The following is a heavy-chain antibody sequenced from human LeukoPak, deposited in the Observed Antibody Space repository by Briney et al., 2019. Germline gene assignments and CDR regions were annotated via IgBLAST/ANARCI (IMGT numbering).Heavy chain of an antibody. D-gene: IGHD2-2*01. CDR3: AKDRYCSSTSCYHFDY. V-gene: IGHV3-30*02. Sequence: GGSLRLSCAASGFTFSSYGMHWVRQAPGKGLEWVAFIRYDGSNKYYADSVKGRFTISRDNSKNTLYLQMNSLRAEDTAVYYCAKDRYCSSTSCYHFDYWGQGTLVTVSS. J-gene: IGHJ4*02. CDR1: GFTFSSYG. CDR2: IRYDGSNK.